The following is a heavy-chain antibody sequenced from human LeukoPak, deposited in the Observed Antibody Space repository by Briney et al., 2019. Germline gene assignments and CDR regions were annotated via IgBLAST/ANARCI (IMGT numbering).Heavy chain of an antibody. CDR1: GFTFSSYS. CDR2: ISSRSSTI. J-gene: IGHJ4*02. CDR3: ARHPMRVYFDY. Sequence: GGSLRLSCAASGFTFSSYSMNWVRKAPGKGLEWVSYISSRSSTIYYADSVKGRFTISRDNAKNSLYLQMNSLRAEDTAVYYCARHPMRVYFDYWGQGTLVTVSS. V-gene: IGHV3-48*01.